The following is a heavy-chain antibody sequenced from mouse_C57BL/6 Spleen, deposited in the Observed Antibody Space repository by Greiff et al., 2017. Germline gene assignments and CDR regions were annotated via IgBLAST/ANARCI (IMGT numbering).Heavy chain of an antibody. CDR1: GYTFTEYT. CDR3: ARHEEGYYSNPSWFAY. Sequence: VKLQQSGAELVKPGASVKLSCKASGYTFTEYTIHWVKQRSGQGLEWIGWFYPGSGSIKYNEKFKDKATLTADKSSSTVYMELSRLTSEDSAVYFCARHEEGYYSNPSWFAYWGQGTLVTVSA. J-gene: IGHJ3*01. CDR2: FYPGSGSI. V-gene: IGHV1-62-2*01. D-gene: IGHD2-5*01.